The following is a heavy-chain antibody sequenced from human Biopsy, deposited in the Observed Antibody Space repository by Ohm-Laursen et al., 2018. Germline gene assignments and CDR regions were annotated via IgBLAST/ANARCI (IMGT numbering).Heavy chain of an antibody. J-gene: IGHJ3*01. CDR1: GYAVNDYF. CDR3: ARDIMNRIAGLVARSDVFDV. Sequence: SSVKVSCKGSGYAVNDYFLHWLRQAPGQGPEWMGWISPNSGGTNYAQKFQGRATMTTDTSTSTVYLELRRLVSDDTAMYYCARDIMNRIAGLVARSDVFDVWGQGTLVTVSS. CDR2: ISPNSGGT. V-gene: IGHV1-2*02. D-gene: IGHD3-16*01.